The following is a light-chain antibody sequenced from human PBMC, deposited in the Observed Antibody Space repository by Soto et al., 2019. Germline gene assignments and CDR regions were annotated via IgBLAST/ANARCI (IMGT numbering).Light chain of an antibody. V-gene: IGKV1D-13*01. J-gene: IGKJ4*01. Sequence: AIQLTQSPSSLSASVGDRVTITCRASQGVSSALAWYQQKPGKAPNLLIYYASSLESGVPSRFSGSGSGTDFTLTISSLQPEDFATYYCQQFNNLPVTFGGGTKVDIK. CDR2: YAS. CDR3: QQFNNLPVT. CDR1: QGVSSA.